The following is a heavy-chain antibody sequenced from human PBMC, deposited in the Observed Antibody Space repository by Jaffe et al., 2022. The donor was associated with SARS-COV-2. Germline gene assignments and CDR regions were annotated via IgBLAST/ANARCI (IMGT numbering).Heavy chain of an antibody. CDR2: IKQDGSEK. V-gene: IGHV3-7*01. Sequence: EVQLVESGGGLVQPGGSLRLSCAASGFTFSNYWMTWVRQAPGKGLEWVANIKQDGSEKYYADSVKGRFTISRDNAKNSLYLQVNSLRAEDTAVYYCAIGRRVLDNWGQGTLVTVSS. CDR1: GFTFSNYW. D-gene: IGHD3-10*01. J-gene: IGHJ4*02. CDR3: AIGRRVLDN.